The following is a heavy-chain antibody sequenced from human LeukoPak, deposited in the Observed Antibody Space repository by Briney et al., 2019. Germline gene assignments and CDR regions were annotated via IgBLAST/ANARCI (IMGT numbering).Heavy chain of an antibody. D-gene: IGHD5-18*01. J-gene: IGHJ2*01. CDR2: IYSGGST. CDR3: ARTYSGYSYGMYWYFDL. CDR1: GFTVSSNS. Sequence: GGSLRLSCAASGFTVSSNSMSWVRQAPGKGLEWVSVIYSGGSTYYADSVKGRFTISRDNSENTLYLQMNSLRAEDTAVYYCARTYSGYSYGMYWYFDLWGRGTLVTVSS. V-gene: IGHV3-53*01.